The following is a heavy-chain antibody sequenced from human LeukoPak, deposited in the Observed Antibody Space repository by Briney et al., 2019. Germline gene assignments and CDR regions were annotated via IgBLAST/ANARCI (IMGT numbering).Heavy chain of an antibody. CDR3: ASGPRNYYYSGSYHY. CDR1: GGSFNSDDYY. V-gene: IGHV4-61*08. J-gene: IGHJ4*02. CDR2: IYYGGNT. D-gene: IGHD3-10*01. Sequence: SETLSLTCGVSGGSFNSDDYYWSWIRQPPGRGLEWIGYIYYGGNTNYNPSLRSQVTISMDTSKNQFSLKVNSVTAADTAVYFCASGPRNYYYSGSYHYWGQGTLVTVSS.